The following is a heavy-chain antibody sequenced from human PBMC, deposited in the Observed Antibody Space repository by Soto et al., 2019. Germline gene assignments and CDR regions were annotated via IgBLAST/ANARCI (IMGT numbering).Heavy chain of an antibody. V-gene: IGHV3-23*01. CDR3: AKAYPDYYDTTGYAG. Sequence: GRSLRLSCAASGFTFSSYAMSWVRQAPGKGLEWVSAISGSGGSTYYADSVKGRFTISRDNSKDTLYLQMNSLRAEDTAVYYCAKAYPDYYDTTGYAGWGQGTLVTVSS. CDR2: ISGSGGST. J-gene: IGHJ4*02. CDR1: GFTFSSYA. D-gene: IGHD3-22*01.